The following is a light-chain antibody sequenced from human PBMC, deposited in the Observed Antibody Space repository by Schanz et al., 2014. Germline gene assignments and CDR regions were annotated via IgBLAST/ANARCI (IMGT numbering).Light chain of an antibody. CDR2: AAS. J-gene: IGKJ4*01. Sequence: EIVLTQSPATLSLSPGERATLSCRASQSVSSYLAWYQQKPGQAPRLLIYAASTRAAGIPARFGGSGSGKEFTLTISSLQSEDFALYYCQQYNDWPLTFGGGTKVEIK. V-gene: IGKV3-15*01. CDR3: QQYNDWPLT. CDR1: QSVSSY.